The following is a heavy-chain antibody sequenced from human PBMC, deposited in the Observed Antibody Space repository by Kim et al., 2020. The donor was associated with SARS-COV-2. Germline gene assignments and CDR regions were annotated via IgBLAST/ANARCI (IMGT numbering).Heavy chain of an antibody. V-gene: IGHV7-4-1*02. CDR1: GYTFTSYA. Sequence: ASVKVSCKASGYTFTSYAMNWVRQAPGQGLEWMGWINTNTGNPTYAQGFTGRFVFSLDTSVSTAYLQISSLKAEDTAVYYCARRYSGYVPGWFDPWGQGTLVTVSS. CDR3: ARRYSGYVPGWFDP. J-gene: IGHJ5*02. CDR2: INTNTGNP. D-gene: IGHD5-12*01.